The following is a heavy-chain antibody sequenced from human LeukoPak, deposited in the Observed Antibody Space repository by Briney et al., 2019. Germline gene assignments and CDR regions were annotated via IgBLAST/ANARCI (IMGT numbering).Heavy chain of an antibody. J-gene: IGHJ4*02. CDR1: GGSFSGYY. V-gene: IGHV4-34*01. D-gene: IGHD3-22*01. CDR2: INHSGST. Sequence: SETLSLTCAAYGGSFSGYYWSWIRQPPGKGLEWIGEINHSGSTNYNPSLKSRVTISVDTSKNQFSLKLSSVTAADTAVYYCASEMYYYDSSGYSLDDYWGQGTLVTVSS. CDR3: ASEMYYYDSSGYSLDDY.